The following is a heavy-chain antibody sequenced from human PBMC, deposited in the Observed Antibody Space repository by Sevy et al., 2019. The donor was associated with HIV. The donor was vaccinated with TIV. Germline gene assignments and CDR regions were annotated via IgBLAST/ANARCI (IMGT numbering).Heavy chain of an antibody. Sequence: GGSLRLSCAASGFTFSSYSMNWVRQAPGKGLEWVSYISSSSSTIYYADSVKGRFTISRDNAKNSLYLQMNSLRDEDTAVYYCARDLDLVVVVAAMYAFDIWGQGTMVTVSS. CDR3: ARDLDLVVVVAAMYAFDI. CDR2: ISSSSSTI. J-gene: IGHJ3*02. CDR1: GFTFSSYS. V-gene: IGHV3-48*02. D-gene: IGHD2-15*01.